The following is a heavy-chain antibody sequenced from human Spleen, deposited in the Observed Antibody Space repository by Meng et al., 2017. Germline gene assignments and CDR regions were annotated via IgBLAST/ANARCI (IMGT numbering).Heavy chain of an antibody. CDR3: ARGPTTMAHDFDY. Sequence: QVQFQHGGDGLLKRVEPLSLTCVSSFGSFSDYCWGGIRQPPGKGLGWIGEINHSGSTNYNPSLESRATISVDTSQNNLSLKLSSVTAADSAVYYCARGPTTMAHDFDYWGQGTLVTVSS. V-gene: IGHV4-34*01. CDR2: INHSGST. J-gene: IGHJ4*02. D-gene: IGHD4-11*01. CDR1: FGSFSDYC.